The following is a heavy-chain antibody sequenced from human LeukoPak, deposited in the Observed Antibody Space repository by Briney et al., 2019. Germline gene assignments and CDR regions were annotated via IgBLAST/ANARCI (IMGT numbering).Heavy chain of an antibody. CDR1: RFTFSVYE. CDR2: ISSSGSTI. CDR3: ARSFGDCSSTSCLYFDY. V-gene: IGHV3-48*03. J-gene: IGHJ4*02. D-gene: IGHD2-2*01. Sequence: GGSLRLSCAASRFTFSVYEMSWVRQAPGKGLEWLSYISSSGSTIYYADSVKGRFTISRDNAKNSLYLQMNSLRAEDTAVYYCARSFGDCSSTSCLYFDYWGQGTLVTVSS.